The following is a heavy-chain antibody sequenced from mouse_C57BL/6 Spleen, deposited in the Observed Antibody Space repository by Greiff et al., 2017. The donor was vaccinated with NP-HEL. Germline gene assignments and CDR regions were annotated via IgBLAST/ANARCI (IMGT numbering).Heavy chain of an antibody. CDR3: ARWVTGTAFDY. CDR2: IYPGSGST. Sequence: VQLQQPGAELVKPGASVKMSCKASGYTFTSYWITWVKQRPGQGLEWIGEIYPGSGSTNYNEKFKSKATLTVDKSSSTAYMQLSSLTSEDSAVYYCARWVTGTAFDYWGQGTTLTVSS. J-gene: IGHJ2*01. CDR1: GYTFTSYW. V-gene: IGHV1-55*01. D-gene: IGHD4-1*01.